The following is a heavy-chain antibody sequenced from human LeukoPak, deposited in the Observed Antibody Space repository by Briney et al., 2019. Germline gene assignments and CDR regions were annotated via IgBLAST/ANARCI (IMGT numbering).Heavy chain of an antibody. Sequence: GGSLRLSCAASGFTFSDYYMSWIRQAPGKGLEWVSCISNSGGATNYGDSVRGRFTISRDNSKNSLYLEMNSLRAEDTAIYFCARESYYASGTYFNFDSWGQGILVTVSS. V-gene: IGHV3-11*01. J-gene: IGHJ4*02. CDR3: ARESYYASGTYFNFDS. CDR1: GFTFSDYY. D-gene: IGHD3-10*01. CDR2: ISNSGGAT.